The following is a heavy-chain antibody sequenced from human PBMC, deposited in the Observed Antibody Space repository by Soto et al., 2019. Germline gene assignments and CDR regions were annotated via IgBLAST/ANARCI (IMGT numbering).Heavy chain of an antibody. J-gene: IGHJ3*02. D-gene: IGHD3-22*01. CDR2: IIPIFGTA. Sequence: ASVKVSCKASGGTFSSYAISWVRQAPGQGLEWMGGIIPIFGTANYAQKFQGRVTITADESTSTAYMELSSLRSEDTAVYYCARDRYYYDSSGYYYVSLDAFDIWGQGTMVTVSS. CDR3: ARDRYYYDSSGYYYVSLDAFDI. CDR1: GGTFSSYA. V-gene: IGHV1-69*13.